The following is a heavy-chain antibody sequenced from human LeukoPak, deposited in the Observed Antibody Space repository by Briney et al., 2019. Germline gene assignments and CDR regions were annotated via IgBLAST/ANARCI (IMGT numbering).Heavy chain of an antibody. D-gene: IGHD1-7*01. J-gene: IGHJ3*02. Sequence: PSQTLSLTCTVSGGSISSGSYYWSWIRQPAGKGLEWIGRIYTSGSTNYNPSLKSRVTISVDTSKNQFSLKLSSVTAADTAVYYCARLKLATHDVFDIWGQGTMVTVSS. CDR2: IYTSGST. CDR1: GGSISSGSYY. V-gene: IGHV4-61*02. CDR3: ARLKLATHDVFDI.